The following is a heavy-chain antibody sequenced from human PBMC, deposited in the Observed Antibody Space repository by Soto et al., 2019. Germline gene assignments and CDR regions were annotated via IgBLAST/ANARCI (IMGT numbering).Heavy chain of an antibody. V-gene: IGHV3-23*01. Sequence: GGSLRLSCAASGFTFSSYAMSWVRQAPGKGLEWVSAISGSGGSTYYADSVKGRFTISRDNSKNTLYLQMNSLRAEDTAVYYCAKDGSTMVRGVIINNWFDPWGQGTLVTVSS. CDR2: ISGSGGST. D-gene: IGHD3-10*01. J-gene: IGHJ5*02. CDR3: AKDGSTMVRGVIINNWFDP. CDR1: GFTFSSYA.